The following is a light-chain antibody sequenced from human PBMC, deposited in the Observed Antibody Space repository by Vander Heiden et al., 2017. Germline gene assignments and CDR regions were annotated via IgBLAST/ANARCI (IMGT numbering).Light chain of an antibody. CDR1: SSDVGTYNY. V-gene: IGLV2-14*01. CDR2: EVT. CDR3: SSFTSSSTVL. J-gene: IGLJ2*01. Sequence: QSALTQPASVSGSPGQSITISCTGPSSDVGTYNYVSWYQHHPGKAPKLMIYEVTKRPSGVSNRFSGSKSGNTASLTISGLQAEDEANYYCSSFTSSSTVLFGGGTKLTVL.